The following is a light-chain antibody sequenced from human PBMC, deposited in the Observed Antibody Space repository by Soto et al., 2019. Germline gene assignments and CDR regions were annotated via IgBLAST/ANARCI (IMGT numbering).Light chain of an antibody. Sequence: QPVLTQPPSASRTPGQRVTIPCSGSSSDIGSNSVNWYQQLPGAAPRLLIYANDHRPSGVPDRFSASKSGTSASLAISGVRSEDEAFYYCATWSDSLKGGVFGGGTKLTVL. CDR3: ATWSDSLKGGV. CDR2: AND. CDR1: SSDIGSNS. J-gene: IGLJ3*02. V-gene: IGLV1-44*01.